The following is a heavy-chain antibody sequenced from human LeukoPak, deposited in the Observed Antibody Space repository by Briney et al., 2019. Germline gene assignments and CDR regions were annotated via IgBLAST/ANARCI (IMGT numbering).Heavy chain of an antibody. Sequence: SETLSLTCAVYGGSFSGYYWSWIRQPPGKGLEWIGEINHSGSTNYNPSLKSRVTISVDTSKNQFSLKLSSVTAADTAVYYCARGTGYSYGYGRIDYWGQGTLVTVSS. V-gene: IGHV4-34*01. J-gene: IGHJ4*02. D-gene: IGHD5-18*01. CDR2: INHSGST. CDR3: ARGTGYSYGYGRIDY. CDR1: GGSFSGYY.